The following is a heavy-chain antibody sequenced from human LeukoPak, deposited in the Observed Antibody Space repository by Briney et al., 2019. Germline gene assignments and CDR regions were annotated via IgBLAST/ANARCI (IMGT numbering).Heavy chain of an antibody. CDR2: ISTNGGST. Sequence: GGSLGLSCAASGFTLSSYTMTWVRQAPGKGLEWVSTISTNGGSTYYADSVKGRFTISRDNSKNMLHLQMNSLRAEDMAVYYCAKGRLVVTATDYWGQGTLVTVSS. CDR1: GFTLSSYT. CDR3: AKGRLVVTATDY. V-gene: IGHV3-23*01. J-gene: IGHJ4*02. D-gene: IGHD2-15*01.